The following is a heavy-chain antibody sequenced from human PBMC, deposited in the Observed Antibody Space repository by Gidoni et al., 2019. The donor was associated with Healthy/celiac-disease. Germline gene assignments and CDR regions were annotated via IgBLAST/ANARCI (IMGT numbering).Heavy chain of an antibody. J-gene: IGHJ4*02. CDR3: ARDDQLVFDY. CDR2: IKQDGSEK. CDR1: GFTFSSYW. V-gene: IGHV3-7*03. Sequence: EVQLVESGGGLVQPGGSLSLSCAASGFTFSSYWMSWVRQAPGTGLEWLANIKQDGSEKYYVAPVKGRFTISRDNAKNSLYLQMNSLRAEDTAVYYCARDDQLVFDYWGQGTLVTVSS. D-gene: IGHD6-6*01.